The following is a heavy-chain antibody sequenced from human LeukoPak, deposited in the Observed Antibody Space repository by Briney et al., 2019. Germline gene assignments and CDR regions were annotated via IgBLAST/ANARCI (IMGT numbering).Heavy chain of an antibody. CDR2: IYYSGST. CDR1: GGSISSYY. V-gene: IGHV4-59*12. Sequence: SETLSLTCTVSGGSISSYYWSWIRQPPGKGLEWIGYIYYSGSTNYKPSLKSRVTISVDTSKNQFSLKLSSVTAADTAVYYCARELNYYDSSGYYTYYYYYMDVWGKGTTVTVSS. D-gene: IGHD3-22*01. J-gene: IGHJ6*03. CDR3: ARELNYYDSSGYYTYYYYYMDV.